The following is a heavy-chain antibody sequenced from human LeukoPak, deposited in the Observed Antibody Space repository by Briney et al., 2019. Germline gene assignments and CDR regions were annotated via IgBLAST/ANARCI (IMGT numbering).Heavy chain of an antibody. D-gene: IGHD3/OR15-3a*01. CDR2: IIPIFGTA. CDR1: GGTFSSDA. Sequence: SVKVSCKASGGTFSSDAISWVRQAPGQGLGWMGGIIPIFGTANSAQKSQGRVTITADESTSTAYMELNRLRSEDTDVYFFARGAVDALLYFYCFMDLWGKGTTVTVSS. CDR3: ARGAVDALLYFYCFMDL. V-gene: IGHV1-69*01. J-gene: IGHJ6*03.